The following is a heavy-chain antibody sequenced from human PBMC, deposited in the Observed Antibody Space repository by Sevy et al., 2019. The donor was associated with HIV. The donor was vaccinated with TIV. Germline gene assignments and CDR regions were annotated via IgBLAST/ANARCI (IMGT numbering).Heavy chain of an antibody. J-gene: IGHJ4*02. Sequence: GGSLRLSCVTFGFTFRTSGMHWVRQSPGKGLEWVAVISYDEAHKNYADSVKGRFSISKDNPKNTLYLQMSSLRTEDTAVYYCAKDYSAGITMVRGAYRARGDYFDYWGQGTQVTVSS. CDR3: AKDYSAGITMVRGAYRARGDYFDY. D-gene: IGHD3-10*01. CDR2: ISYDEAHK. CDR1: GFTFRTSG. V-gene: IGHV3-30*18.